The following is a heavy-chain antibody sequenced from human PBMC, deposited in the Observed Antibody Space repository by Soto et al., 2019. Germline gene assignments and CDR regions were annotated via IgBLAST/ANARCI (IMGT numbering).Heavy chain of an antibody. CDR3: ARDRGWGVVVEPGGGRDYYYYGMDV. D-gene: IGHD2-21*01. CDR2: ISADNGKT. CDR1: GYTFSRY. J-gene: IGHJ6*02. Sequence: QVQLVQSGAEVKKPGASVKVSCKASGYTFSRYISWVRQAPGQGLEWMGWISADNGKTNYAQKFQGRVTMTTDTSTSTGYMELWSLTSDDTALYYCARDRGWGVVVEPGGGRDYYYYGMDVWVQGTTVTVSS. V-gene: IGHV1-18*01.